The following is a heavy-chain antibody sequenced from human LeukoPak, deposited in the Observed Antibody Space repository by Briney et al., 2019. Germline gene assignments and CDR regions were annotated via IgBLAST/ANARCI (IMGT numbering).Heavy chain of an antibody. J-gene: IGHJ3*02. D-gene: IGHD1-26*01. CDR3: ARDPVGYDAFDI. V-gene: IGHV4-39*07. Sequence: PSETLSLTCTVSGGSISSSSYYWGWIRQPPGKGLEWIGSIYYSGSTYYNPSLKSRVTISVDTSKNQFSLKLSSVTAADTAVYYCARDPVGYDAFDIWGQGTMVTVSS. CDR2: IYYSGST. CDR1: GGSISSSSYY.